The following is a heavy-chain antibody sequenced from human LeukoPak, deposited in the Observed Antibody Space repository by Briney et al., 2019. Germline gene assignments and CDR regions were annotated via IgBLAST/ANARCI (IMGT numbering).Heavy chain of an antibody. CDR2: ISPNSGGT. J-gene: IGHJ4*02. V-gene: IGHV1-2*02. Sequence: ASVKVSCKASGYTFTGYYMHWVRQAPGQGLEWMGWISPNSGGTNYAQKFQGRVTMTRDTSISTAYMELSRLRSDDTAVYYCAKDKDRFGELEVFDYWGQGTLVTVSS. CDR3: AKDKDRFGELEVFDY. CDR1: GYTFTGYY. D-gene: IGHD3-10*01.